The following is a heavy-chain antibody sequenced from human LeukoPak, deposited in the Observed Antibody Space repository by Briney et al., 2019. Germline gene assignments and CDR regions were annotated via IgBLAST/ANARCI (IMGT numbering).Heavy chain of an antibody. J-gene: IGHJ4*02. V-gene: IGHV3-23*01. CDR1: GFTFSSYV. Sequence: GGSLRLSCAVSGFTFSSYVMSWVRQAPGKGLEWVSGISGSGGSTYYADSVKGRLSISRDNSKNTLYLQMNSLRAEDTAVYYCAKRVHISNWYAAFDYWGQGTLVTVSS. CDR2: ISGSGGST. CDR3: AKRVHISNWYAAFDY. D-gene: IGHD6-13*01.